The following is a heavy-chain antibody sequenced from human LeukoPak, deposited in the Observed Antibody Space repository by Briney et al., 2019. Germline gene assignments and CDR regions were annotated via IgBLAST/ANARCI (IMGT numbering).Heavy chain of an antibody. J-gene: IGHJ4*02. V-gene: IGHV3-30*02. CDR3: ARNAHSFDSSVYYFHF. CDR1: GFTLSEYG. D-gene: IGHD3-22*01. CDR2: IRYDGYKK. Sequence: PGGSLRLSCAASGFTLSEYGMHWVRQAPGKGLEWITFIRYDGYKKYYIDSVKGRFTTSRDNSKNTVSLQMSSLRVEDTAVYYCARNAHSFDSSVYYFHFWGQGTRVTVSS.